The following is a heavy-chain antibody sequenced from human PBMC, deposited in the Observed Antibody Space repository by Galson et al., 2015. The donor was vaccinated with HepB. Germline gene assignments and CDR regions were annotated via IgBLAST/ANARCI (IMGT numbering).Heavy chain of an antibody. CDR1: GGTFSSYA. J-gene: IGHJ3*02. Sequence: SVKVSCKASGGTFSSYAISWVRQAPGQGLEWMGRIVPILGIANYAQKFQGRVTITADKSTSTAYMELSSLRSEDTAVYYCAREDGVIVVVTAINAFDIWGQGTMVTVSS. CDR3: AREDGVIVVVTAINAFDI. D-gene: IGHD2-21*02. V-gene: IGHV1-69*04. CDR2: IVPILGIA.